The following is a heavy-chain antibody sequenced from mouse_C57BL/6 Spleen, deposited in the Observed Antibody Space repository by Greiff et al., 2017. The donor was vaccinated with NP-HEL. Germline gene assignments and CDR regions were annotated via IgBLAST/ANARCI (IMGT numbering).Heavy chain of an antibody. CDR3: ARSYGIYAMDY. CDR1: GYAFSSSW. J-gene: IGHJ4*01. Sequence: QVQLKESGPELVKPGASVKISCKASGYAFSSSWMNWVKQRPGKGLEWIGRIYPGDGDTNYNGKFKGKATLTADKSSSTAYMQLSSLTSEDSAVYFCARSYGIYAMDYWGQGTSVTVSS. CDR2: IYPGDGDT. V-gene: IGHV1-82*01. D-gene: IGHD1-1*01.